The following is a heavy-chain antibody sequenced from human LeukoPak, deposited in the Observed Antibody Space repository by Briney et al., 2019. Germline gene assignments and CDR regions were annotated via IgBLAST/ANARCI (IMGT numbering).Heavy chain of an antibody. CDR2: INHSGST. CDR3: ASSAVGAPDY. J-gene: IGHJ4*02. V-gene: IGHV4-34*01. D-gene: IGHD1-26*01. CDR1: GGSFSGYY. Sequence: SETLSLTCAVYGGSFSGYYWNWIRQPPGKGLEWIGEINHSGSTNYNPSLKSRVTISVDTSKNQFSLKLSSVTAADTAVYYCASSAVGAPDYWGQGTLVTVSS.